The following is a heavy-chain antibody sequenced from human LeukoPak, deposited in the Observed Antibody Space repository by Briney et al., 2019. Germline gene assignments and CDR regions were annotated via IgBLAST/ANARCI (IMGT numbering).Heavy chain of an antibody. CDR3: ARSYYVFGGGDTPPFFCFDP. J-gene: IGHJ5*02. CDR2: IIPIFGTA. D-gene: IGHD3-3*01. V-gene: IGHV1-69*06. Sequence: SVKVSCKASGGTFSSYAISWVRQAPGQGLEWMGGIIPIFGTANYAQKFQGRVTITADKSTSTAYMELSRLRSVDTAVYYCARSYYVFGGGDTPPFFCFDPGGRETLVTVSS. CDR1: GGTFSSYA.